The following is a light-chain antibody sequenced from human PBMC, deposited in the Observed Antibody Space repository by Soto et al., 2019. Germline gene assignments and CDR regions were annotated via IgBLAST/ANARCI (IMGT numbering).Light chain of an antibody. CDR3: QQYGGSPPVT. CDR1: RSVSSTY. CDR2: GAS. Sequence: EIVLTQSPGTLSLSPGDGATLSCRASRSVSSTYLAWYQQRPGQSHRLLIYGASTRARGIPDRFSGTGSGTDFSLTISRLEPEDFAVYFCQQYGGSPPVTFGQGTRLEIK. V-gene: IGKV3-20*01. J-gene: IGKJ5*01.